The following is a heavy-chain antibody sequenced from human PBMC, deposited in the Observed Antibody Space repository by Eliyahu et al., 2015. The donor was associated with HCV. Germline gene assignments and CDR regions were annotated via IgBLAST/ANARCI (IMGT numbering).Heavy chain of an antibody. J-gene: IGHJ4*02. CDR1: GYSFTXSG. D-gene: IGHD1-26*01. V-gene: IGHV1-18*01. CDR3: AREPLVGGTSRYFAN. Sequence: QVQMVQSEAEAKKPGASVKVSXKVFGYSFTXSGISWVRQAPGQGLEWMGWISPYNANTHYAQKFQDRVTMTTDTSTSTAYMEMRSLRSDDTAVFYCAREPLVGGTSRYFANWGQGTLVTVSS. CDR2: ISPYNANT.